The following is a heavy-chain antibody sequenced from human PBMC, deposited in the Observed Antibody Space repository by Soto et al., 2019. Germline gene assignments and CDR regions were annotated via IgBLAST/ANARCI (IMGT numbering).Heavy chain of an antibody. CDR1: GFTFSNFG. V-gene: IGHV3-48*01. Sequence: GGSLRLSCAASGFTFSNFGLHWVRQAPGKGREWVAYISTTSSTIYYVDSVKGRFTISRDNAKNSLYLQMNSMRAEDTAVYYCAASSSRILYSWGQGTLVTVSS. D-gene: IGHD2-15*01. CDR2: ISTTSSTI. J-gene: IGHJ4*02. CDR3: AASSSRILYS.